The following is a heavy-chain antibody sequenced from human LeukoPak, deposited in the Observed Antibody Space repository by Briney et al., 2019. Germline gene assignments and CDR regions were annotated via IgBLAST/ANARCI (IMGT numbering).Heavy chain of an antibody. CDR3: VRLIPRNSYGPDDNDF. D-gene: IGHD1-1*01. Sequence: SETLSLTCSVSGGSISSYYWSWIRQPPGKGLEWIAYISYSGTTNYNPSLKSRVTISVDMSKMQFSLKLTSVTAADTAVYFCVRLIPRNSYGPDDNDFWGRRTLVTVSS. J-gene: IGHJ4*02. CDR2: ISYSGTT. CDR1: GGSISSYY. V-gene: IGHV4-59*01.